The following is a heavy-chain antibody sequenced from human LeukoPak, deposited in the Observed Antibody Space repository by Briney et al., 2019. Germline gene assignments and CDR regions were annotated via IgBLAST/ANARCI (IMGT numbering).Heavy chain of an antibody. J-gene: IGHJ4*02. D-gene: IGHD6-19*01. Sequence: GRSLRLSCATAGFTFSSYGMHWVRQAPGRGLEWVAIISYDGSKKYYADSVTGRFTICRDHSKHTVYLQMNRLSGEDTAVYNCAKDRLAEQWLAPLDYWGQGTLVTVSS. CDR2: ISYDGSKK. V-gene: IGHV3-30*18. CDR3: AKDRLAEQWLAPLDY. CDR1: GFTFSSYG.